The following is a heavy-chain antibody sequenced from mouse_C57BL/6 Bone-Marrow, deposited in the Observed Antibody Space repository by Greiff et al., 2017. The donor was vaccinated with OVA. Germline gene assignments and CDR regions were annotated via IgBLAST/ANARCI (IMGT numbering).Heavy chain of an antibody. Sequence: EVQLVESEGGLVKPGGSMTLSCTASGFTFSDYYMAWVSQVPETGLEWVANINSDGSSTYYLDSLKSRFLISRDNATNILYLQMSSLKSEDTATYYCARDYYGFAYWGQGTLVTVSA. V-gene: IGHV5-16*01. CDR2: INSDGSST. J-gene: IGHJ3*01. D-gene: IGHD1-1*01. CDR1: GFTFSDYY. CDR3: ARDYYGFAY.